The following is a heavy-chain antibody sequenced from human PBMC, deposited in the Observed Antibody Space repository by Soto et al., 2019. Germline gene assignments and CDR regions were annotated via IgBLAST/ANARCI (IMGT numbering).Heavy chain of an antibody. CDR3: ASAAVTGTAGLDF. CDR2: INPDSGGT. CDR1: GYTFTDFY. V-gene: IGHV1-2*02. Sequence: ASVKVSCKASGYTFTDFYIYWVRQAPGQGLEWMGWINPDSGGTNYAQNFQGRVTMTRDTSISTAYMELSRLTSDDTAVYYCASAAVTGTAGLDFWGQGTQVTVSS. D-gene: IGHD6-19*01. J-gene: IGHJ4*02.